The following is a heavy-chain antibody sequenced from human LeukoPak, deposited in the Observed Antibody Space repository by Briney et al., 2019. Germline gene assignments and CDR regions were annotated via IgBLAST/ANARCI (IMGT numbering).Heavy chain of an antibody. V-gene: IGHV4-39*07. D-gene: IGHD5-18*01. J-gene: IGHJ6*03. CDR1: GVSISSSYSY. CDR3: ARGRGYGYRYYCYYYMDV. Sequence: SETLSLTCTVSGVSISSSYSYWGWIRQPPGMGLEWIGEINHSGSTNYNPSLKSRVTISVDTSKNQFSLKLSSVTAADTAVYYCARGRGYGYRYYCYYYMDVWGKGTTVTVSS. CDR2: INHSGST.